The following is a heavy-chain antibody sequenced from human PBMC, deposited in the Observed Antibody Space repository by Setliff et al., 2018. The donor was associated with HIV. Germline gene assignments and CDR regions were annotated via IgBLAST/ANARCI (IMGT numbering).Heavy chain of an antibody. D-gene: IGHD6-13*01. Sequence: ASVKVSCKASGYTFTSYDINWVRQATGQGLEWMGWMNPNSGNTGYAQKFQGRVTMIRNTSISTAYMELSSLRSEDTAVYYCARGKAAAAVYWYFDLWGRGTLVTVSS. CDR2: MNPNSGNT. J-gene: IGHJ2*01. CDR3: ARGKAAAAVYWYFDL. V-gene: IGHV1-8*01. CDR1: GYTFTSYD.